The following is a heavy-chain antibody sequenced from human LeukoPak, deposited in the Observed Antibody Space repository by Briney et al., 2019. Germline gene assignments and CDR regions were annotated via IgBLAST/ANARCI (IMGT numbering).Heavy chain of an antibody. V-gene: IGHV1-2*02. J-gene: IGHJ6*03. CDR3: ARGGRTASSSSYPYYYYYYMDV. CDR2: INPNSGGT. Sequence: ASVKVSCKASAYTFTGYYMHWVRQAPGQGLEWMGWINPNSGGTNYAQKFQGRVTMTRDTSIGTAYMELSRLRSDDTAVYYCARGGRTASSSSYPYYYYYYMDVWGKGTTVTVSS. CDR1: AYTFTGYY. D-gene: IGHD6-6*01.